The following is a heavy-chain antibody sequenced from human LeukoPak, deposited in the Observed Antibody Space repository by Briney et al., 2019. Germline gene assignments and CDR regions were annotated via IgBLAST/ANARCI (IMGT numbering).Heavy chain of an antibody. D-gene: IGHD4-23*01. CDR3: AGVRSTVGWGSFDY. J-gene: IGHJ4*02. V-gene: IGHV4-59*08. Sequence: SETLSLTCTVSGSISNYWSWIRQPPGKGLEWIGHSYYTGSPNYNPSLKSRVTISVDTPKNQFSLKLSSVTAADTAVYYCAGVRSTVGWGSFDYWGQGTLVTVSS. CDR1: GSISNY. CDR2: SYYTGSP.